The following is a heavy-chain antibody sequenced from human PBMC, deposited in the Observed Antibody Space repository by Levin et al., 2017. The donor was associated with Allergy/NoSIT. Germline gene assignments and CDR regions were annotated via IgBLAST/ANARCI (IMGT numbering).Heavy chain of an antibody. CDR1: GGSFSGYY. J-gene: IGHJ5*02. CDR3: ARDYYGSGSYLSGFDP. V-gene: IGHV4-34*01. CDR2: INHSGST. D-gene: IGHD3-10*01. Sequence: GSLRLSCAVYGGSFSGYYWSWIRQPPGKGLEWIGEINHSGSTNYNPSLKSRVTISVDTSKNQFSLKLSSVTAADTAVYYCARDYYGSGSYLSGFDPWGQGTLVTVSS.